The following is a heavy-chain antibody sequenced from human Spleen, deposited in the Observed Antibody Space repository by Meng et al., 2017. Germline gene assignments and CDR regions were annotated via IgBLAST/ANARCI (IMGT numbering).Heavy chain of an antibody. CDR1: GGSISSGGYY. CDR3: ARYLLYSGSYFGY. D-gene: IGHD1-26*01. V-gene: IGHV4-31*03. CDR2: IYYSGST. J-gene: IGHJ4*02. Sequence: SETLSLTCTVSGGSISSGGYYWSWIRQHPGKGLEWIGYIYYSGSTYYNPSLKSRVTISVDTSKNQFSLKLSSVTAADTAVYYCARYLLYSGSYFGYWGQGTLVTVSS.